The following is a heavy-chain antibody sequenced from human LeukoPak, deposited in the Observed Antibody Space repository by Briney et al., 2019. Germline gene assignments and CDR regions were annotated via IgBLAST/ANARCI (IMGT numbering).Heavy chain of an antibody. CDR1: GFTFSDYW. CDR2: INSDGSST. D-gene: IGHD6-19*01. Sequence: GGSLRLSCAASGFTFSDYWMHWVRQAPGKGLVYVSRINSDGSSTNYADSAKGRSTISRDNAKNTLYLQMNSLTAEDTAVYYCARPVAGTYAPIDCWGQGTLVTVSS. V-gene: IGHV3-74*01. CDR3: ARPVAGTYAPIDC. J-gene: IGHJ4*02.